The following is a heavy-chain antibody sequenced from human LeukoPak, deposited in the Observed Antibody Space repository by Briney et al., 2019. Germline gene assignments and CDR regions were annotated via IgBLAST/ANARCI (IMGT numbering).Heavy chain of an antibody. D-gene: IGHD3-3*01. CDR3: ARDDPWSGYYHTPHDY. Sequence: GASVKVSCKASGGTFSSYAITWVRQAPGQGLEWMGRIIPISGVVNYAQKFQGRVTMTRDTSTSTVYMELSSLRSEDTAVYYCARDDPWSGYYHTPHDYWGQGTLVTVSS. V-gene: IGHV1-69*04. CDR2: IIPISGVV. CDR1: GGTFSSYA. J-gene: IGHJ4*02.